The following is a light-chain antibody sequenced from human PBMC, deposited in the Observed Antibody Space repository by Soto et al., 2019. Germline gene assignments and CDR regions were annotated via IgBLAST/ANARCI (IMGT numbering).Light chain of an antibody. Sequence: EMVMTQSPATLSVSPGERATLSCRASQSVSSNLAWYQQKPGQAPRLLIYGASTRDTGIPARFSGSGSGTEFTLTISSLQSEDFAVYHCQQYNNWPRTFGQGTKV. CDR3: QQYNNWPRT. J-gene: IGKJ1*01. V-gene: IGKV3-15*01. CDR1: QSVSSN. CDR2: GAS.